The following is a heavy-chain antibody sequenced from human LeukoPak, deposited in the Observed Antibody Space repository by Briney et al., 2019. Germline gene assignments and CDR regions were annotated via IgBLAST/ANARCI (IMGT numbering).Heavy chain of an antibody. Sequence: PSETLSLTCTVSGVSISSSNSYWGWIRQPPGKGLEWIGSIYHSGSTYYNPSLKSRVTISVDTSKNQFSLKLSSVTAADTAVYYCARRSGGSCYLRRSDYWGQGTLVTVSS. D-gene: IGHD2-15*01. CDR3: ARRSGGSCYLRRSDY. CDR1: GVSISSSNSY. CDR2: IYHSGST. J-gene: IGHJ4*02. V-gene: IGHV4-39*07.